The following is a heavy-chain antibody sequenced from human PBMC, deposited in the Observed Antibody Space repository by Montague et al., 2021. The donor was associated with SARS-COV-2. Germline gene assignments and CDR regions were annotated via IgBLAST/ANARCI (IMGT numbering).Heavy chain of an antibody. V-gene: IGHV4-4*07. CDR3: ARDRPRWCYYGSGTYTWGGYGMDV. CDR1: GGSISSYY. CDR2: IYSSGST. J-gene: IGHJ6*02. D-gene: IGHD3-10*01. Sequence: SETLSLTCTVSGGSISSYYWSWIRQPAGKGLEWIGRIYSSGSTNYNPSLKSRVTMSVDTSKNQFSLKLSSVTAADTALYYCARDRPRWCYYGSGTYTWGGYGMDVWGQGTTVTVSS.